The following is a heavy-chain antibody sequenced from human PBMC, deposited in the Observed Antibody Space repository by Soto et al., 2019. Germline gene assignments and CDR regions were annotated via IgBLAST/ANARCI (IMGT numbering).Heavy chain of an antibody. CDR2: INSDGSST. J-gene: IGHJ6*02. CDR3: AREADYYYYGMDV. V-gene: IGHV3-74*01. Sequence: GGSLRLSCAASGFTFSSYWMHWVRQAPGKGLVWVSRINSDGSSTSYADSVKGRFTISRDNAKNTLYLQMNSLRAEDTAVYYCAREADYYYYGMDVWGQGTTVTVSS. D-gene: IGHD6-19*01. CDR1: GFTFSSYW.